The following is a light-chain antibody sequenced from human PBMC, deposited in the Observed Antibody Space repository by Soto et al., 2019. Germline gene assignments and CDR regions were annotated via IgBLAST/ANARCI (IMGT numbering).Light chain of an antibody. Sequence: SYELTQPPSVSVSPGQTASITCSGAKLGDIFVSWYQQKPGQSPLLVIYQDSTRPSGIPGRFSGSNSGNTATLTISETQTIDEADYYCQAWDSTSGGVFGGGTKLTVL. CDR2: QDS. CDR1: KLGDIF. V-gene: IGLV3-1*01. J-gene: IGLJ3*02. CDR3: QAWDSTSGGV.